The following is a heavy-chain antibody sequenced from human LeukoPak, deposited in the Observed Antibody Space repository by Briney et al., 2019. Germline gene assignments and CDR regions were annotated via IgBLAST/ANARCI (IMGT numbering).Heavy chain of an antibody. CDR1: GSSINSGYY. V-gene: IGHV4-38-2*02. CDR2: ISDRGST. Sequence: PSETLSLTCIVSGSSINSGYYWGWIRQPPGKGLEWIGTISDRGSTYNNPSLKSRVTISVDTSKNQLSLKLSSVTAADTAVYYCARGSTPYRSYGTRPFDYWGQGTLVTVSS. CDR3: ARGSTPYRSYGTRPFDY. J-gene: IGHJ4*02. D-gene: IGHD5-18*01.